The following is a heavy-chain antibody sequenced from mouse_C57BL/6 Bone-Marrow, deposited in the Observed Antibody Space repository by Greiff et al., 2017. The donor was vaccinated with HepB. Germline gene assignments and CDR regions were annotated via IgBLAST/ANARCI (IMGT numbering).Heavy chain of an antibody. Sequence: EVQLQQSGPELVKPGASVKISCKASGYSFTGYYMNWVKQSPEKSLEWIGEINPSTGGTTYNQKFKAKATLTVDKSSSTAYMQLKSLTAEDSAVYYCERVDYDDGVFAYWGQGTLVTVSA. CDR3: ERVDYDDGVFAY. D-gene: IGHD2-4*01. CDR2: INPSTGGT. V-gene: IGHV1-42*01. CDR1: GYSFTGYY. J-gene: IGHJ3*01.